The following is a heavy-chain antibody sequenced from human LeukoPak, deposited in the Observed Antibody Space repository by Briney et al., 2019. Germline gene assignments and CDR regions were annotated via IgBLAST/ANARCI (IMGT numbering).Heavy chain of an antibody. Sequence: GGSLRLSCAASGFTFETFGMHWVRQAPGKGLEWVTFIRYNGNDNYNADSVKGRFTISRDNSKNMLYLQMNSLRVGDTAVYYCARVGASAYIYSRFEERQKNFFNYWGQGTLVTVSS. CDR2: IRYNGNDN. V-gene: IGHV3-30*02. D-gene: IGHD1-26*01. CDR3: ARVGASAYIYSRFEERQKNFFNY. CDR1: GFTFETFG. J-gene: IGHJ4*02.